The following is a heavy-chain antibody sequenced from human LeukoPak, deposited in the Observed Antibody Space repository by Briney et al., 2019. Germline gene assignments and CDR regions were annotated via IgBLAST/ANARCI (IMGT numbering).Heavy chain of an antibody. D-gene: IGHD4-11*01. J-gene: IGHJ4*02. CDR2: IFYSGSI. CDR3: AKTHSHFPPYFDY. V-gene: IGHV4-4*02. Sequence: SETLSLTCAVSGGSISTYNWWSWVRQPPGKGLEWIGEIFYSGSINHNPSLKSRVTLSLDKSKNQFSLQLSSVTAADTAMYYCAKTHSHFPPYFDYWGQGTLVIVSS. CDR1: GGSISTYNW.